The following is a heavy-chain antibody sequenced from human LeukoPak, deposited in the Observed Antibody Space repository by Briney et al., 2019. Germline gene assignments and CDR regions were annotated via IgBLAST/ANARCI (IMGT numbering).Heavy chain of an antibody. D-gene: IGHD4-23*01. CDR1: GFTFSSYE. Sequence: HPGGSLRLSCAASGFTFSSYEMHWVRQPPGKGLEWVSYISSSDSTIYYADSVKGRFTISRGNAKNSLYLQMNSLRAEDTAVYYCARDYGGSSPFDYWGQGTLVTVSS. CDR2: ISSSDSTI. CDR3: ARDYGGSSPFDY. J-gene: IGHJ4*02. V-gene: IGHV3-48*03.